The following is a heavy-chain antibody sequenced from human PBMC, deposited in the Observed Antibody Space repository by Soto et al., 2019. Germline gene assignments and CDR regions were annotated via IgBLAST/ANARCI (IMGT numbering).Heavy chain of an antibody. J-gene: IGHJ3*02. V-gene: IGHV5-51*01. D-gene: IGHD3-22*01. Sequence: LGESLKISCKGSGYSFTSYWIGWVRQMPGKGLEWMGIIYPGDSDTRYSPSFQGQVTISADKSISTAYLQWSSLKASDTAMYYCARPPRYYYDSKGASDIWGQGTMVTVSS. CDR1: GYSFTSYW. CDR3: ARPPRYYYDSKGASDI. CDR2: IYPGDSDT.